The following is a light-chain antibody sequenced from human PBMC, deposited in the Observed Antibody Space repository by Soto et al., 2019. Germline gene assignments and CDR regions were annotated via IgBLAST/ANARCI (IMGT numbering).Light chain of an antibody. CDR3: QQYGSSRT. CDR1: QSVSNNY. CDR2: GAS. Sequence: EIVLTQSPGTLSLSPGDRVTLSCRPSQSVSNNYLAWFQQMPGQAPRLLIYGASTRATGTPDRFSGSGSGTDFTLTISRLEPEDFAVYYCQQYGSSRTFGQGTKVDIK. V-gene: IGKV3-20*01. J-gene: IGKJ1*01.